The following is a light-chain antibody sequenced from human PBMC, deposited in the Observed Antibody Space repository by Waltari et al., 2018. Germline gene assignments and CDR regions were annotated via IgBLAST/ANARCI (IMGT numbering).Light chain of an antibody. CDR1: KLGENF. CDR3: QTWNSSTVV. CDR2: QER. Sequence: SYDLPQPPPVSVSPGQTASITCPGEKLGENFSFWYQQKAGQSPVLVIFQERHGPSGIPERFSGFASANTATLTTSGTQSMDEADYYCQTWNSSTVVFGGGTKLTVL. V-gene: IGLV3-1*01. J-gene: IGLJ3*02.